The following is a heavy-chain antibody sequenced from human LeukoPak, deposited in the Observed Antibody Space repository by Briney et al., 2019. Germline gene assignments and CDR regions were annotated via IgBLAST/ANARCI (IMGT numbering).Heavy chain of an antibody. Sequence: GRSLRLSCAASGFTFSSYAMHWVRHAPGKGLEWVAVISYDGSNKYYADSVKGRFTISRDNPKNTLYLQMNSLRAEDTAVYYCARGGVGATVYWGQGTLVTVSS. CDR1: GFTFSSYA. CDR3: ARGGVGATVY. J-gene: IGHJ4*02. V-gene: IGHV3-30*01. D-gene: IGHD1-26*01. CDR2: ISYDGSNK.